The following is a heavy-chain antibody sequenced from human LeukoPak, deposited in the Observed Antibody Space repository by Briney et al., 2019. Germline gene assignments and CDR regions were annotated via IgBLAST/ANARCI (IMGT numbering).Heavy chain of an antibody. D-gene: IGHD3-22*01. CDR1: GGTFSSYA. J-gene: IGHJ4*02. CDR3: ASWGVYYDSSGYGSSVY. V-gene: IGHV1-69*04. CDR2: IIPILGIA. Sequence: SVKVSCKASGGTFSSYAISWVRQAPGQGLEWMGRIIPILGIANYAQKFQGRVTITADKSTSTAYMELSSLRSEDTAVYYCASWGVYYDSSGYGSSVYWGQGTLVTVSS.